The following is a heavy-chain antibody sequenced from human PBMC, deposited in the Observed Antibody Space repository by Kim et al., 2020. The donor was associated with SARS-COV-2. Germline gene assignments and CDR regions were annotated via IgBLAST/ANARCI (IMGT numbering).Heavy chain of an antibody. CDR3: AKGIKSVGIDWYFDA. D-gene: IGHD1-26*01. CDR2: ISWNSAGI. CDR1: GFDFSDYA. V-gene: IGHV3-9*01. J-gene: IGHJ2*01. Sequence: GGSLRLSCAASGFDFSDYAMHWVRQSPGKGLEWVSGISWNSAGIAYADSVKGRFTISRENGEKSLYLEIKSLRTEDTAFYYCAKGIKSVGIDWYFDAWGRSTLVTVSS.